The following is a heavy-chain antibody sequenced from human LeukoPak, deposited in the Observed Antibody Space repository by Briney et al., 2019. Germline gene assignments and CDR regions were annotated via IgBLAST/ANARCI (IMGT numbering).Heavy chain of an antibody. CDR1: GFPFSSYW. CDR3: AREDHSNYNY. J-gene: IGHJ4*02. D-gene: IGHD4-11*01. CDR2: IKQDGGEK. Sequence: GGSLRLSCAASGFPFSSYWMSWIRQAPGKGLEWVANIKQDGGEKFYVDSVKGRFTISRDNAKNSLYLQMNSLRAEDTAVYYCAREDHSNYNYWGQGTLVTVSS. V-gene: IGHV3-7*01.